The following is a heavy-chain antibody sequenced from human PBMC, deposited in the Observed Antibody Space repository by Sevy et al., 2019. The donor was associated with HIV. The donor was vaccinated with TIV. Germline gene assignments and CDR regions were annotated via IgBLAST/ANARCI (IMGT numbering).Heavy chain of an antibody. CDR1: GYTLIEFS. J-gene: IGHJ4*02. Sequence: ASVKVSCKVSGYTLIEFSMHWVRQAPGNGLEWMGGFDPEDGETIYAQRFQGRVTMTEDTSTDTAYMELSSLRSEDTAVYYCATGLPGEYVDCSSCYSDYFAYWGQGTLVTVSS. CDR2: FDPEDGET. CDR3: ATGLPGEYVDCSSCYSDYFAY. D-gene: IGHD2-15*01. V-gene: IGHV1-24*01.